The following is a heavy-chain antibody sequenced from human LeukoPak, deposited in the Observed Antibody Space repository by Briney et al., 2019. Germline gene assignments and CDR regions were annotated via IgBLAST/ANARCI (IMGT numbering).Heavy chain of an antibody. V-gene: IGHV3-23*01. J-gene: IGHJ4*02. CDR2: ISGSGGST. D-gene: IGHD2-21*02. Sequence: QSGGSLRLPCAASGFTFSSYAMSWVRQAPGKGLEWVSGISGSGGSTYYAASVKGRFTISRDNSKNTLYLQMNSLRAEDTALYYCASRTRGDWPYFDHWGQGTLVTVSS. CDR1: GFTFSSYA. CDR3: ASRTRGDWPYFDH.